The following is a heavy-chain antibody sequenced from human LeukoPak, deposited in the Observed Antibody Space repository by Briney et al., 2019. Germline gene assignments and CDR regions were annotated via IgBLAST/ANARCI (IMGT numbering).Heavy chain of an antibody. D-gene: IGHD3-9*01. CDR1: GYNFFGYY. J-gene: IGHJ4*02. CDR3: ARGGRGYDILTGYYRSPGIDY. CDR2: ITPNSGGT. V-gene: IGHV1-2*02. Sequence: ASVKVSCKASGYNFFGYYIHWVRQAPGQGLEWMGWITPNSGGTNYAQKFQGRVTMTRDTSISTAYMELSRLRSDDTAVYYCARGGRGYDILTGYYRSPGIDYWGQGTLVTVSS.